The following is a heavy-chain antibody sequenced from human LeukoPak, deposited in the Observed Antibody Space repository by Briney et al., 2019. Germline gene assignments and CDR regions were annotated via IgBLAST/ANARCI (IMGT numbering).Heavy chain of an antibody. CDR1: GYTFTGYY. D-gene: IGHD3-10*01. J-gene: IGHJ4*02. V-gene: IGHV1-2*02. CDR3: ARVTMVRGVITVPFDY. CDR2: ISPNSGGT. Sequence: ASVKVSCKASGYTFTGYYMHWVRQAPGQGLEWMGWISPNSGGTNYAQKFQGRVTMTRDTSISTAYMELSRLRSDDTAVYYCARVTMVRGVITVPFDYWGQGTLVTVSS.